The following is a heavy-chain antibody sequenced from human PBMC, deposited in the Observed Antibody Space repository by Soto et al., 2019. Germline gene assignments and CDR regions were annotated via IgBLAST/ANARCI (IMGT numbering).Heavy chain of an antibody. J-gene: IGHJ6*02. V-gene: IGHV2-70*01. Sequence: SAATLLNTTPTLTLTSTSSGLALSTTGKCVGWIRQLPRIALRRLALKDWDDDKYYSTSLKTRLTFSKDASKTQVVLTMTDMDPLDTPTYYRARSSYCDFWSGSRGYGMDVWGQGTTVTVSS. CDR1: GLALSTTGKC. CDR2: KDWDDDK. D-gene: IGHD3-3*01. CDR3: ARSSYCDFWSGSRGYGMDV.